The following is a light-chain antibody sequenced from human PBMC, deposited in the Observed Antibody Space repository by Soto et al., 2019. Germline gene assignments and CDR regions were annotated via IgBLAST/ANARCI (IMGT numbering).Light chain of an antibody. CDR1: QSVSSN. J-gene: IGKJ2*01. CDR2: GAS. V-gene: IGKV3-15*01. Sequence: EIVMTQSPATLSVSPGERATLSCRASQSVSSNLAWYQQNPGQAPRLLIYGASTRATGIPARLSGSGSGTEFTLTISSLLYKDFSVYYCQQYNILHPKSFGQGTKLEIK. CDR3: QQYNILHPKS.